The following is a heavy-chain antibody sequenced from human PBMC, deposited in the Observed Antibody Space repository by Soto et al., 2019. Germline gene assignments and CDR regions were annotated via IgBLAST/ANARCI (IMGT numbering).Heavy chain of an antibody. CDR1: GYSISSGYY. J-gene: IGHJ4*02. CDR2: IYHSGST. Sequence: SETLSLTCAVSGYSISSGYYWGWIRQPPGKGLEWIGSIYHSGSTYYNPSLKSRVTISVDTSKNQFSLKLSSVTAADTAVYYCARVGGYYGSGSYYQRYFDYWGQGTLVTSPQ. D-gene: IGHD3-10*01. V-gene: IGHV4-38-2*01. CDR3: ARVGGYYGSGSYYQRYFDY.